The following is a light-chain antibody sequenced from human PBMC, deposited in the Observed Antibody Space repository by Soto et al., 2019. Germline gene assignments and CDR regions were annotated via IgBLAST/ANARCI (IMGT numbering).Light chain of an antibody. CDR3: QQYGSSPIT. CDR1: QSLGSTY. V-gene: IGKV3-20*01. CDR2: GAS. J-gene: IGKJ5*01. Sequence: EIVLTQSPGTLSLSPGEGATLSCRASQSLGSTYLAWYQQKPGQAPRLLIYGASSRATGIPDRFSGSGSGTDFTFTISRLEPEDFAVYYCQQYGSSPITFGQGTRLEIK.